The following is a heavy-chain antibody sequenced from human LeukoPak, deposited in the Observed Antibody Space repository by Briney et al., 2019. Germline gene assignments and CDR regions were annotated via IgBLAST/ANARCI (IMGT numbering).Heavy chain of an antibody. CDR3: ARHGSTRVDGYNYDSGLDY. CDR2: IFPGVSDT. V-gene: IGHV5-51*01. CDR1: GYSFASYW. D-gene: IGHD5-24*01. J-gene: IGHJ4*02. Sequence: GESLKISCKGSGYSFASYWTGWVRQMPGKGLGWRGIIFPGVSDTSYGPSFQGQVTISAEKSISTACQQRSSLKASDTAMYYCARHGSTRVDGYNYDSGLDYWGQGTLVTVSS.